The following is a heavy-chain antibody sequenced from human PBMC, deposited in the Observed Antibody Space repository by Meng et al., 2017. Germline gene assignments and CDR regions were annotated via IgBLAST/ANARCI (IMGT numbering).Heavy chain of an antibody. V-gene: IGHV1-2*06. D-gene: IGHD3-22*01. CDR3: ARGDYYDSSGYYSFWYFQH. CDR2: INPNSGGT. CDR1: GYTFTGYY. Sequence: GRRVQSGAEGKKPGASVKVSCKASGYTFTGYYMHWVRQAPGQGLEWMGRINPNSGGTNYAQKFQGRVTMTRDTSISTAYMELSRLRSDDTAVYYCARGDYYDSSGYYSFWYFQHWGQGTLVTVSS. J-gene: IGHJ1*01.